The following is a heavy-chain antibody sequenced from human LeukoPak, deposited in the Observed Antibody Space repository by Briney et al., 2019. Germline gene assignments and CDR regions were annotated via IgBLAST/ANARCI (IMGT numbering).Heavy chain of an antibody. Sequence: SETLSLTCTVSGGSISSYYWSWIRQPPGKGLEWIGYIYNSGSTSYNPSLKSRATISADTSKNQFSLKLSSVTAADTAVYYCVRDRELNYWDQGTLVTVSS. J-gene: IGHJ4*02. V-gene: IGHV4-59*01. CDR3: VRDRELNY. CDR2: IYNSGST. CDR1: GGSISSYY. D-gene: IGHD1-7*01.